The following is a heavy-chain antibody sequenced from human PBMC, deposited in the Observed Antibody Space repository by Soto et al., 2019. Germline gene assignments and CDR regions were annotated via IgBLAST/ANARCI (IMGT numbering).Heavy chain of an antibody. CDR1: GGTFSSYA. J-gene: IGHJ5*02. D-gene: IGHD6-6*01. V-gene: IGHV1-69*13. CDR3: VREYRSSSPSFDP. Sequence: SVKVSCKASGGTFSSYAISWVRQAPGQGLEWMGGIIPIFGTANYAQKFQGRVTITADESTSTAYMELSSLRSEDTAVYYCVREYRSSSPSFDPWGQGILVNVS. CDR2: IIPIFGTA.